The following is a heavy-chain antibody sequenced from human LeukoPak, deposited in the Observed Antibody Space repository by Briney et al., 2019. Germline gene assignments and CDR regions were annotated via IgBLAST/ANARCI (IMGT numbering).Heavy chain of an antibody. V-gene: IGHV1-18*01. CDR1: GNTFTSYG. Sequence: ASVKVSCKASGNTFTSYGISWVRQAPGQGLEWMGWISAYNGNTNYAQKLQGRVTMTTDTSTSTAYMELRSLRSDDTAVYYCARGGYCSSTSCYAFGLDYWGQGTLVTVSS. D-gene: IGHD2-2*01. CDR2: ISAYNGNT. CDR3: ARGGYCSSTSCYAFGLDY. J-gene: IGHJ4*02.